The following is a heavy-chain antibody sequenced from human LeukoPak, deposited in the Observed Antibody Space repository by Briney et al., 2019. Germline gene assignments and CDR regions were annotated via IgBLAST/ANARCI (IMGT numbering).Heavy chain of an antibody. Sequence: ASVKVSCKASGYTFTGAYMHWVRQVPGQGLEWMGWINPNSGETRYEQKFQGRVTMTRDTSIDTAHMELGSLTSDDTAVYYCARVLFNSGYDSWGQGTLVTVSS. J-gene: IGHJ5*01. CDR1: GYTFTGAY. V-gene: IGHV1-2*02. D-gene: IGHD3-9*01. CDR2: INPNSGET. CDR3: ARVLFNSGYDS.